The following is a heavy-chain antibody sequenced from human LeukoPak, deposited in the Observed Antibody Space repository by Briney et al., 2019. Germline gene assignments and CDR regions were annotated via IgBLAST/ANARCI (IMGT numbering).Heavy chain of an antibody. V-gene: IGHV1-69*04. CDR1: GGTFSSYA. D-gene: IGHD5-12*01. CDR3: AEQELVAPNWFDP. CDR2: IIPILGIA. Sequence: ASVKVSCKASGGTFSSYAISWVRPAPGQGLEWMGRIIPILGIANYAQKFQGRVTITADKSTSTAYMELSSLRSEDTAVYYCAEQELVAPNWFDPWGQGTLVTVSS. J-gene: IGHJ5*02.